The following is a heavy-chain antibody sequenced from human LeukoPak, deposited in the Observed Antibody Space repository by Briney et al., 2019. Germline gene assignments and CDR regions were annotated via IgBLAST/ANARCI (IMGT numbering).Heavy chain of an antibody. V-gene: IGHV3-7*01. CDR2: IKEDGSEK. J-gene: IGHJ4*02. Sequence: GGSLRLSCAASGFTFSTYWMSWVRQAPGKGLEWVANIKEDGSEKYYGDSVKGQFTISRDNPKNSLYLEMNSLRVEDTAVYYCARDSSGYQWGQGTLVAVSS. D-gene: IGHD3-22*01. CDR3: ARDSSGYQ. CDR1: GFTFSTYW.